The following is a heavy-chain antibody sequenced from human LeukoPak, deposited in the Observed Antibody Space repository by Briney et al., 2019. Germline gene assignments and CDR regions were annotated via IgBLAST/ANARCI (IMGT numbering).Heavy chain of an antibody. V-gene: IGHV3-7*01. Sequence: PGGSLRLSCVASVFIFSSYWMSWVRQAPWKGLEWVANIKQDGSEKYYVDSVKGRFTISRDNAKNSLYLQMNSLRAEDTAVYYCARAYFDYWGQGTLVTVSS. J-gene: IGHJ4*02. CDR3: ARAYFDY. CDR1: VFIFSSYW. CDR2: IKQDGSEK.